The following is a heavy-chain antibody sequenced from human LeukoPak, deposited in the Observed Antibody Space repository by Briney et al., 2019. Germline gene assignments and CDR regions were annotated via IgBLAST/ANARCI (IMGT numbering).Heavy chain of an antibody. CDR3: AREALYCSGGSCYHIDAFDI. V-gene: IGHV1-2*02. J-gene: IGHJ3*02. D-gene: IGHD2-15*01. CDR2: INPNSGGT. CDR1: GYTFTGYY. Sequence: ASVKVSCKASGYTFTGYYMHWVRQASGQGLEWMGWINPNSGGTNYAQKFQGRVTMTRDTSISTAYMELSRLRSDDTAVYYCAREALYCSGGSCYHIDAFDIWGQGTMVTVSS.